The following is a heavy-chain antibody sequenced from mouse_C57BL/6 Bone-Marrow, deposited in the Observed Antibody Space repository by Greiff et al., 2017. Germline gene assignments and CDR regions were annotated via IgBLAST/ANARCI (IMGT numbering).Heavy chain of an antibody. CDR1: GYTFTSYW. V-gene: IGHV1-56*01. CDR2: IFPGSGST. Sequence: LVESGPELVRPGASVKISCKAPGYTFTSYWMQWVRQRPGQGLEGVGEIFPGSGSTYYNEKFKGKATLTVDTASSTAYMQLSSLTSEDSAVYFCARGGAMDYWGQGTALTVSS. CDR3: ARGGAMDY. J-gene: IGHJ4*01.